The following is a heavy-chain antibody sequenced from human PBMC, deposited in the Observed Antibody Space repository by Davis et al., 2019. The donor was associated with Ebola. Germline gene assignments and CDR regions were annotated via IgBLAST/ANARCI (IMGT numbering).Heavy chain of an antibody. CDR2: IYNIGRT. D-gene: IGHD2/OR15-2a*01. CDR1: GGSISTYY. V-gene: IGHV4-59*01. Sequence: SETLSLTCTVSGGSISTYYWNWIQQSPGKGLEWIGYIYNIGRTNYSPSLRSRVTISLDTSKNQFSLRLTSVTAGDTALYYCARSLNIEYFDYWGQGNLVTVSS. J-gene: IGHJ4*02. CDR3: ARSLNIEYFDY.